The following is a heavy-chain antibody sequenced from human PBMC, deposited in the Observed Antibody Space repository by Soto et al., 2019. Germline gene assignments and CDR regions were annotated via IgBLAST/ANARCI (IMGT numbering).Heavy chain of an antibody. CDR1: GFTFSSYW. J-gene: IGHJ4*02. D-gene: IGHD1-26*01. Sequence: GGSLRLSCAVSGFTFSSYWMGWVRQAPGTGLEWVANINRDGSEKHYVDSVEGRFTISRDNAKNSLYLHINSLRVDDTAVYYCARGWEGYFDYWGQGTLVTVSS. CDR2: INRDGSEK. V-gene: IGHV3-7*03. CDR3: ARGWEGYFDY.